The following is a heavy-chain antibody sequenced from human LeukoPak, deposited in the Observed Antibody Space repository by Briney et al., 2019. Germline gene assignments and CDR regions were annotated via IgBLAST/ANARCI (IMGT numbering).Heavy chain of an antibody. D-gene: IGHD6-19*01. V-gene: IGHV4-34*01. Sequence: SETLSLTCAVYGGSFSGYYWSWIRQPPGKGLEWIGEINHSGSTNYNPSLKSRVTISVDTSKNQFSLKLSSVTAADTAVYYCARGQLEYSSGCPFDYWGQGTLVTVSS. CDR2: INHSGST. CDR1: GGSFSGYY. CDR3: ARGQLEYSSGCPFDY. J-gene: IGHJ4*02.